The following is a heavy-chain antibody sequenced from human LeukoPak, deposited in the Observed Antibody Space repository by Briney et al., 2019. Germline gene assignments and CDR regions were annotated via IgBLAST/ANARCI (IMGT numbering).Heavy chain of an antibody. J-gene: IGHJ4*02. Sequence: GGSLRLSCAASGFTFSSYGMHWVRQAPGKGLEWVAVISYDGSNKYYADSVKGRFTISRDNSKNTLYLQMNSLRAEDTAVYYCARDGYCSGGSCYVLGVADYWGQGTLVTVSS. D-gene: IGHD2-15*01. V-gene: IGHV3-30*03. CDR2: ISYDGSNK. CDR1: GFTFSSYG. CDR3: ARDGYCSGGSCYVLGVADY.